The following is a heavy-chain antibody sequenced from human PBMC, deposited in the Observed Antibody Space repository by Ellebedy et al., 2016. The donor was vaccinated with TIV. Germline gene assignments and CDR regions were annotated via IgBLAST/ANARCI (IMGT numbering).Heavy chain of an antibody. CDR1: GFMFNTYN. J-gene: IGHJ6*02. V-gene: IGHV3-48*02. CDR3: ARDGGVAAEMDV. Sequence: ESLKISCAASGFMFNTYNMDWVRQAPGKGLEWVSYINSGSSIIYYADSVKGRFTISRDNAKNSLYLQMDSLRDEDTGIYYCARDGGVAAEMDVWGQGTTVTVSS. CDR2: INSGSSII. D-gene: IGHD2-15*01.